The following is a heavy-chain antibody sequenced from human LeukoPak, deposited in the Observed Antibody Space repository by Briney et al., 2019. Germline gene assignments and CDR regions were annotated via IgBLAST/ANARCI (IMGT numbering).Heavy chain of an antibody. CDR2: ISGSGGST. Sequence: GGSLRLSCAASGFTFSSYGMSWVRQAPGKGLEWVSAISGSGGSTYYADSVKGRFTVSRDNSKNTLYLQMNSLRAEDTAVYYCARDGDAEYYYDSSGYFDYWGQGTLVTASS. J-gene: IGHJ4*02. D-gene: IGHD3-22*01. CDR3: ARDGDAEYYYDSSGYFDY. V-gene: IGHV3-23*01. CDR1: GFTFSSYG.